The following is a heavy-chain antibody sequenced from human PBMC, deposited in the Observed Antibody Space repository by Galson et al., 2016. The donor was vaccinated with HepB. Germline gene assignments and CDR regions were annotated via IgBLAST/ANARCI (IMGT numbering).Heavy chain of an antibody. CDR2: INGDGSIT. J-gene: IGHJ6*02. V-gene: IGHV3-74*01. CDR1: GFTFSSHW. CDR3: VRGTSGLPGMDV. Sequence: SLRLSCAASGFTFSSHWIHWVRQGPGKGLVWVSRINGDGSITTYADSVKGRFTVSRDNAKNSLYLQMNSLRAEDTAVYYCVRGTSGLPGMDVWGQGTTVTVSS.